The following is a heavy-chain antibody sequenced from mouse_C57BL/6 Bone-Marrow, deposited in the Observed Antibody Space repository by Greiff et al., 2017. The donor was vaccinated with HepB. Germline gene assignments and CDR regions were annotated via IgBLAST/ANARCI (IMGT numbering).Heavy chain of an antibody. CDR1: GYTFTDYY. J-gene: IGHJ4*01. CDR3: ARPYYGSSYAMDY. V-gene: IGHV1-76*01. D-gene: IGHD1-1*01. CDR2: IYPGSGNT. Sequence: QVQLQQSGAELVRPGASVKLSCKASGYTFTDYYINWVKQRPGQGLEWIARIYPGSGNTYYNEKFKGKATLTAEKSSSTAYMQLSSLTSEDSAVYFCARPYYGSSYAMDYWGQGTSVTVSS.